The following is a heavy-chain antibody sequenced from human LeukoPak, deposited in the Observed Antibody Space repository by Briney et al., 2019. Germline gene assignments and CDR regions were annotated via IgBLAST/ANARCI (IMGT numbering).Heavy chain of an antibody. CDR2: ISSSSSYI. CDR3: ARDQEGSGSYLYGMDV. CDR1: GLTFSSYS. Sequence: GGSLRLSCAASGLTFSSYSMNWVRQAPGKGLEWVSSISSSSSYIYYADSVKGRFTISRDNAKNPLYLQMNSLRAEDTAVYYCARDQEGSGSYLYGMDVWGQGTTVTVSS. J-gene: IGHJ6*02. V-gene: IGHV3-21*01. D-gene: IGHD3-10*01.